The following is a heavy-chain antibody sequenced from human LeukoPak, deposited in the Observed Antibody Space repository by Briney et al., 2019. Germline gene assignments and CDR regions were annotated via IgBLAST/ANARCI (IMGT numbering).Heavy chain of an antibody. CDR2: INHSGST. Sequence: SETLSLTCAVYGGSFSGYYWSWIRQPPGKGLEWIGEINHSGSTNYNPSLKSRVTISVDTSKNQFSLKLSSVAAADTAVYYCARISGLYYDFWSGSHYYFDYWGQGTLVTVSS. CDR3: ARISGLYYDFWSGSHYYFDY. D-gene: IGHD3-3*01. CDR1: GGSFSGYY. V-gene: IGHV4-34*01. J-gene: IGHJ4*02.